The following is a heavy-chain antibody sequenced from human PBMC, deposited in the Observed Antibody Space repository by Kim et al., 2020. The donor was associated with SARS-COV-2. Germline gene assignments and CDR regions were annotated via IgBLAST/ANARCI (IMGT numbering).Heavy chain of an antibody. V-gene: IGHV1-69*13. D-gene: IGHD3-10*01. CDR3: ARGDYYGSGSLLSDYYYYGMDV. J-gene: IGHJ6*02. Sequence: SVKVSCKASGGTFSSYAISWVRQAPGQGLEWMGGIIPIFGTANYAQKFQGRVTITADESTSTAYMELSSLRSEDTAVYYCARGDYYGSGSLLSDYYYYGMDVWGQGTTVTVSS. CDR1: GGTFSSYA. CDR2: IIPIFGTA.